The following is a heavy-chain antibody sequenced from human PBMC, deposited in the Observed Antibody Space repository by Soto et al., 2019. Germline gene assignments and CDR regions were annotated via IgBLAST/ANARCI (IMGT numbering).Heavy chain of an antibody. CDR1: GGSISSGGYY. CDR3: ARLSVIAVAS. V-gene: IGHV4-31*03. CDR2: IYYSGST. Sequence: SETLSLTGTVSGGSISSGGYYWSWIRQHPGKGLEWIGYIYYSGSTNYNPSLKSRVTISVDTSKNQFSLKLSSVTAADTAVYYCARLSVIAVASWGQGTLVTVSS. D-gene: IGHD6-19*01. J-gene: IGHJ5*02.